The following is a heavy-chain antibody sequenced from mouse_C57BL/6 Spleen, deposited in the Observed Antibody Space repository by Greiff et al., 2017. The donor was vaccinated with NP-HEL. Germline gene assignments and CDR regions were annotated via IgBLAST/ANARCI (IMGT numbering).Heavy chain of an antibody. J-gene: IGHJ2*01. D-gene: IGHD2-5*01. CDR1: GFTFSDYY. CDR2: INYDGSST. V-gene: IGHV5-16*01. Sequence: EVKLVESEGGLVQPGRSMKLSCTASGFTFSDYYMAWVRQVPEKGLEWVANINYDGSSTYYLDSLKSRFIISRDNAKNILYLQMSSLKSEDTATYYCARVYSNYVDYWGQGTTLTVSS. CDR3: ARVYSNYVDY.